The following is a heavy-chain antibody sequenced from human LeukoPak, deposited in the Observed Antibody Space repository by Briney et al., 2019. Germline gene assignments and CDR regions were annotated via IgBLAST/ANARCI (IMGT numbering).Heavy chain of an antibody. Sequence: GESLKTFCKGSGYSFTSYWIGWVRQMPGKGLEWMGVIFPVDSDTRYNPSFQGQVTISADKSINTAYLQWSSLKASDTAMYYCARPLHCSTTTCPLDYWGQGTLVTVSS. CDR2: IFPVDSDT. V-gene: IGHV5-51*01. CDR3: ARPLHCSTTTCPLDY. J-gene: IGHJ4*02. CDR1: GYSFTSYW. D-gene: IGHD2-2*01.